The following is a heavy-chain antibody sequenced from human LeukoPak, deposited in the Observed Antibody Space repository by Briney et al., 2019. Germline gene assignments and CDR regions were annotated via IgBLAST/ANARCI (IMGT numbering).Heavy chain of an antibody. CDR1: GGSPSSGSYY. D-gene: IGHD3-22*01. V-gene: IGHV4-61*02. J-gene: IGHJ5*02. CDR2: IYTSGST. Sequence: SETLSLTCTVSGGSPSSGSYYWSWIRQPAGKGLEWIGRIYTSGSTNYNPSLKSRVTISVDTSKNQFSLKLSSVTAADTAVYYCAREGHDYYDSSGYYGRNWFDPWGQGTLVTVSS. CDR3: AREGHDYYDSSGYYGRNWFDP.